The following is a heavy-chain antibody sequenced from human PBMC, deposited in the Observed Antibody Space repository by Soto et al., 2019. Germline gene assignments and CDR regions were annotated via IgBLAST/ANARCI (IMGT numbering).Heavy chain of an antibody. CDR2: IKSKTDGGTT. CDR3: AKDPPDYYDSSGYKEDAFDI. D-gene: IGHD3-22*01. V-gene: IGHV3-15*01. CDR1: GFTFRNAW. J-gene: IGHJ3*02. Sequence: EVQLVESGGGLVKPGGSLRLSCAASGFTFRNAWMSWVRQAPGKGLEWVGRIKSKTDGGTTDYAAPVKGRFTISRDDSKNTLYLQMNSLRAEDTAVYYCAKDPPDYYDSSGYKEDAFDIWGQGTMVTVSS.